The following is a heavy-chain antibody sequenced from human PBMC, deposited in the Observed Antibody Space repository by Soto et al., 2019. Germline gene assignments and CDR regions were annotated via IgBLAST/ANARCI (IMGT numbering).Heavy chain of an antibody. J-gene: IGHJ4*02. Sequence: PGGSLRLSCAASGFTFSSYAMHWLRRAPGKGLEWVAVISYDGSNKYYADSVKGRFTISRDNSKNTLYLQMNSLRAEDTAVYYCAKARGYSYGYRLGFFDYWGQGTLVTVSS. D-gene: IGHD5-18*01. CDR3: AKARGYSYGYRLGFFDY. CDR1: GFTFSSYA. CDR2: ISYDGSNK. V-gene: IGHV3-30-3*01.